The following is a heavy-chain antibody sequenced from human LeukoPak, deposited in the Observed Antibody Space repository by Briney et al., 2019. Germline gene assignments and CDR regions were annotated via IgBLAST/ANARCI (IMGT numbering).Heavy chain of an antibody. Sequence: SETLSLTCTVSGRSISSSSYYWGWIPQPRGKGLERIESIYYSRSTYYHPSLKSRVTISVDTSKNQFSLKLSSVNDADTHVYYCARDAAAGGYCSNGVCYYENPDTVNNWFDPWGQGSLVSVSS. CDR3: ARDAAAGGYCSNGVCYYENPDTVNNWFDP. V-gene: IGHV4-39*07. D-gene: IGHD2-8*01. CDR2: IYYSRST. CDR1: GRSISSSSYY. J-gene: IGHJ5*02.